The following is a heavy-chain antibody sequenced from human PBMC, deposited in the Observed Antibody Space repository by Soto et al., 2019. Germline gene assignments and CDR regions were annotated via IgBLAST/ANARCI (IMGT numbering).Heavy chain of an antibody. CDR1: GFTFSSYG. CDR2: ISYYGSNK. D-gene: IGHD2-8*02. CDR3: AGGRGYCTGGICYSDYYSGMGV. J-gene: IGHJ6*02. Sequence: GGSLRFSCAASGFTFSSYGMHWVRQAPGKGLEWVAVISYYGSNKYYADSVKGRFNVSRDNSRNTFHLQMNSLRTEDTAVYYCAGGRGYCTGGICYSDYYSGMGVWGHGTTVTVSS. V-gene: IGHV3-30*03.